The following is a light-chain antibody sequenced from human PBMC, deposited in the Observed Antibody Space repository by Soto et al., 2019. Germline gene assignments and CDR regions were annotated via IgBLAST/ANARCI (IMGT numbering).Light chain of an antibody. CDR1: QGISSW. CDR2: GAS. V-gene: IGKV1D-12*01. CDR3: QQSDTFPWT. Sequence: DIQMNQSPSSVSASVGDRVTITCRASQGISSWLAWYQQKPGNAPKLLIYGASSLQSGVPSRFSGSGSGTDFTLSIRNLQPEDCATYYCQQSDTFPWTFGHGTQVEIK. J-gene: IGKJ1*01.